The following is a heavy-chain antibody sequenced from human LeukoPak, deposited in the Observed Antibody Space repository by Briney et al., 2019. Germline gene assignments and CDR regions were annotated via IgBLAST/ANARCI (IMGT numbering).Heavy chain of an antibody. V-gene: IGHV3-21*01. J-gene: IGHJ3*02. CDR3: ARAKVGALAGGAFDI. CDR2: ISSSSSYI. D-gene: IGHD1-26*01. CDR1: GFTFSSYS. Sequence: KPGGSLRLSCAASGFTFSSYSMNWVRQAPGKGLEWVSSISSSSSYIYYADSVKGRFTISRDNAKNSLYLQMNSLRAEDTAVYYCARAKVGALAGGAFDIWGQGTMVTVSS.